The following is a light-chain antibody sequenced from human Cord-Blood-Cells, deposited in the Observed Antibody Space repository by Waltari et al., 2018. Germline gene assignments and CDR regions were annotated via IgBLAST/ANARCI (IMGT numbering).Light chain of an antibody. Sequence: QSVLTQPPSASGTPGQRVTISCSGSSPNIGSNYVYWYQQLPGTAPKLLIYRNNQRPSGVPDRFSGSKSGTSASLAISGLRSEDEADYYCAAWDDSLSAFFGGGTKLTVL. CDR2: RNN. V-gene: IGLV1-47*01. CDR3: AAWDDSLSAF. J-gene: IGLJ2*01. CDR1: SPNIGSNY.